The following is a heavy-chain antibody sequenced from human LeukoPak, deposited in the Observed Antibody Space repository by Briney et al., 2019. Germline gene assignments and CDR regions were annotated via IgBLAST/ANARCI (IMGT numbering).Heavy chain of an antibody. CDR2: IYSGGST. V-gene: IGHV3-53*01. CDR1: GFTVSSNY. J-gene: IGHJ6*03. D-gene: IGHD2-15*01. Sequence: GGSLGLSCAASGFTVSSNYMSWVRQAPGKGLEWVSVIYSGGSTYYADSVKGRFTISRDNSKNTLYLQMNSLRAEDTAVYYCARAGEGYCSGSSCYVRYYYMDVWGKGTTVTVSS. CDR3: ARAGEGYCSGSSCYVRYYYMDV.